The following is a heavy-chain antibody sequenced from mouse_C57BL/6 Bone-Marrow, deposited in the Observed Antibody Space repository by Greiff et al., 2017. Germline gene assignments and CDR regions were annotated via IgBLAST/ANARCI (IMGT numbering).Heavy chain of an antibody. Sequence: VQLQQSGPELVKPGASVKISCKASGYTFTDYYMNWVKQSHGKSLEWIGDINPNNGGPSYNQKFKGKATLTVDKSSSTAYMELRSLTSEDSAVYYCASIYYYGSSYPFAYWGQGTLVTVSA. V-gene: IGHV1-26*01. CDR3: ASIYYYGSSYPFAY. J-gene: IGHJ3*01. CDR1: GYTFTDYY. D-gene: IGHD1-1*01. CDR2: INPNNGGP.